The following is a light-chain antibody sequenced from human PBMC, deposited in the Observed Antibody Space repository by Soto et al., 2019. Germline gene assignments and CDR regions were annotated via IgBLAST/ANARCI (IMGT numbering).Light chain of an antibody. V-gene: IGKV3-20*01. CDR3: QQYGTSSCT. J-gene: IGKJ1*01. Sequence: EIVLTQSPGTLSLSPGERATLSCRASQSVSSSYLAWYQQKPGQAPRLLIYGASSRATGIPDSFSGSGSGTVFPLTSSSLQPEDFAVYYCQQYGTSSCTFGPGTKVEIK. CDR1: QSVSSSY. CDR2: GAS.